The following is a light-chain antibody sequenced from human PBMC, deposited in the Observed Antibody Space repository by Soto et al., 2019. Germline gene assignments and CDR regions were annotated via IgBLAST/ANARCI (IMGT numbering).Light chain of an antibody. J-gene: IGKJ5*01. CDR3: QQYGTSPIT. CDR2: GAS. V-gene: IGKV3-20*01. Sequence: ENVLTQSPGTLDLSPGERANLSCRASQTVSSYLTWYQQRPGQAPRLLISGASRRATGIPDRFSGSGSGTDFTLTISRLEPEDFALYYCQQYGTSPITFGQGTRLEIK. CDR1: QTVSSY.